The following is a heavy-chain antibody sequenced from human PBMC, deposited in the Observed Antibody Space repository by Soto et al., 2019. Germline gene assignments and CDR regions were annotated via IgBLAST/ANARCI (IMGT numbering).Heavy chain of an antibody. J-gene: IGHJ4*02. CDR3: ARYRREAVAGYTLDN. D-gene: IGHD6-13*01. V-gene: IGHV4-59*01. CDR2: VYNSGST. Sequence: SETLSLTCTVSGGSISSNYWTWIRQPPGRGLEWIGYVYNSGSTNYNPSLKSRVTISEDTSKSQFSLKVNSMTAADTAVYYCARYRREAVAGYTLDNWGQGILVTVSS. CDR1: GGSISSNY.